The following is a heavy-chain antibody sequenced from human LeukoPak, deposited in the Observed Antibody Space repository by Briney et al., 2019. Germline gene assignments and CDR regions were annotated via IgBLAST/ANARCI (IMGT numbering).Heavy chain of an antibody. CDR3: AKDSNTGGYSFGS. D-gene: IGHD5-12*01. CDR1: GFTFDNYA. CDR2: ISWNSGSI. J-gene: IGHJ4*02. Sequence: GRSLRLSCAASGFTFDNYAMHWVRQAPGKGLEWVSGISWNSGSIGYADSVRGRFTISRDNSKNSLSLEMNSLRTEDTALYYCAKDSNTGGYSFGSWGQGTLVTVTS. V-gene: IGHV3-9*01.